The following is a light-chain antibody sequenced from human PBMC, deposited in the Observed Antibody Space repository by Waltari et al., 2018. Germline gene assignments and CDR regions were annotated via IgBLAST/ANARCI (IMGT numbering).Light chain of an antibody. V-gene: IGLV4-69*01. J-gene: IGLJ3*02. Sequence: QGPRYLMKVNSDGSHSQGDKIPDRFSGSSSGATHSLTISSLQSEDEADYYCQTGGNSTWVFGGGTKLTVL. CDR2: VNSDGSH. CDR3: QTGGNSTWV.